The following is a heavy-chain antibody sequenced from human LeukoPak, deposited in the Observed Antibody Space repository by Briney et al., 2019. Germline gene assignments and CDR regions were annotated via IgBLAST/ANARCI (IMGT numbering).Heavy chain of an antibody. D-gene: IGHD4-17*01. CDR2: ISWNSGSI. Sequence: GGSLRLSCAASGFTFDDYAMHWVRQAPGKGLEWVSGISWNSGSIGYADSVKGRFTISRDNAKNSLYLQMNSLRAEDTAVYWAGTVTPGGYAFDIWGRGTMVTVSS. J-gene: IGHJ3*02. V-gene: IGHV3-9*01. CDR1: GFTFDDYA. CDR3: GTVTPGGYAFDI.